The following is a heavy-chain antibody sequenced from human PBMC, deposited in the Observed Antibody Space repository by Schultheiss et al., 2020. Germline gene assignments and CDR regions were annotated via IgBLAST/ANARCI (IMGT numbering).Heavy chain of an antibody. J-gene: IGHJ4*02. V-gene: IGHV4-59*01. Sequence: SETLSLTCTVSGGSISSYYWSWIRQPPGKGLEWIGYIYYSGSTNYNPSLKSRVTISVDTSKNQFSLKLSSVTAADTAVYYCARLSKGDALFDYWGQGTLVTVSS. CDR3: ARLSKGDALFDY. CDR1: GGSISSYY. D-gene: IGHD2-21*02. CDR2: IYYSGST.